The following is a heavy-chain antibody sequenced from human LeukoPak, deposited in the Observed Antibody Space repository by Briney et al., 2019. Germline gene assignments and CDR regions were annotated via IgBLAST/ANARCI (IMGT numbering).Heavy chain of an antibody. CDR3: VGYCSSTSCYFDY. Sequence: PGGSLRLSCAASGFTFSHYSMHWVRQAPGKGLEYVSAINSNGDDTYYVNSVKGRFTISRDNSKNTLYLQMGSLRAEDMAVYYCVGYCSSTSCYFDYWGQGTLVTVSS. CDR1: GFTFSHYS. J-gene: IGHJ4*02. V-gene: IGHV3-64*01. D-gene: IGHD2-2*01. CDR2: INSNGDDT.